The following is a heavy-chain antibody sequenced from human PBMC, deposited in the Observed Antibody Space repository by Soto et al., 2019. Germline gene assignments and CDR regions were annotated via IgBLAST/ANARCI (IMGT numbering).Heavy chain of an antibody. D-gene: IGHD3-22*01. V-gene: IGHV3-23*01. CDR1: GFTFSTFA. CDR2: ITSRDSST. J-gene: IGHJ4*02. Sequence: EVQLLKSGGGLVQPGGSLGLSCAASGFTFSTFAWSWAPRAPGKGLEGVSAITSRDSSTHYADSVKGRFTISRDNSTNSLYLQMSRSRVEDTAVYYCAKVSRYDDSRVDLYWGQGALFTVS. CDR3: AKVSRYDDSRVDLY.